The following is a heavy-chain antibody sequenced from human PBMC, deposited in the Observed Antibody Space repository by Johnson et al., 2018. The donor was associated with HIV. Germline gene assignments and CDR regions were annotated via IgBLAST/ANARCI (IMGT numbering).Heavy chain of an antibody. CDR3: ARDTTSGLDGSSWDGAFDI. J-gene: IGHJ3*02. V-gene: IGHV3-30*04. CDR2: MSYDGSNK. Sequence: QVQLVASGGGVVQPGRSLRLSCAASRFTFSRYAMNWVRQAPGTGLEWVALMSYDGSNKFYADSLQGRFTVSRDISKNTLYLQMNSLRAEDTAVYYCARDTTSGLDGSSWDGAFDIWGQGTMVTVSS. D-gene: IGHD6-13*01. CDR1: RFTFSRYA.